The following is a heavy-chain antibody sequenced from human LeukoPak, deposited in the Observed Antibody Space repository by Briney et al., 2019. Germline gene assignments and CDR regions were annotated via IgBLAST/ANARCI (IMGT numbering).Heavy chain of an antibody. CDR3: IADPPNSYYAMDD. J-gene: IGHJ6*02. CDR1: GITFTYAW. CDR2: IKTRTDGGTT. V-gene: IGHV3-15*01. Sequence: GGSLRLSCAASGITFTYAWMNWVRQAPGKGLEWVGRIKTRTDGGTTDYAAPVNGRFTLSRDDSKNTLYLQMNSLRTEDTAVYYCIADPPNSYYAMDDWGQGTTVTVSS.